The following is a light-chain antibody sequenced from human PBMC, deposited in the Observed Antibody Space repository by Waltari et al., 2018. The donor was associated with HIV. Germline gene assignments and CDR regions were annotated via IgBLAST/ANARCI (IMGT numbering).Light chain of an antibody. CDR3: QQANSFPLT. CDR1: QDISDY. Sequence: DIQMTQSPSSVSASVGDRVTITCRASQDISDYLAWYQQKPGQAPKLLIYGASNLQTGVPSMFSGSGSWTDFTLTINYLQPENFATYYCQQANSFPLTFGGGTKVEIK. J-gene: IGKJ4*01. CDR2: GAS. V-gene: IGKV1-12*01.